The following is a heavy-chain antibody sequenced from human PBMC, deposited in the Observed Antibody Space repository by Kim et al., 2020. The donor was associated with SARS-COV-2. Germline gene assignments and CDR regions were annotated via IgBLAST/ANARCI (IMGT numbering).Heavy chain of an antibody. Sequence: NPSLKRRVAISVDPSKNQLSLRLSSVTAADTAVYYCARRGGSYRPDAFDIWGQGTMVTVSS. J-gene: IGHJ3*02. V-gene: IGHV4-39*01. D-gene: IGHD1-26*01. CDR3: ARRGGSYRPDAFDI.